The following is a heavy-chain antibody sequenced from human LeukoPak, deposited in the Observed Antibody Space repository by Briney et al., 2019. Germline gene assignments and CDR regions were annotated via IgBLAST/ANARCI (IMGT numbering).Heavy chain of an antibody. D-gene: IGHD6-19*01. CDR1: GGSISSYY. CDR2: IYYSGST. Sequence: SETLSLTCTVSGGSISSYYWSWIRQPPGKGLEWIGYIYYSGSTNYNPSLKSRVTISVDTSKNQFSLKLSSVTAADTAVYYCARQGFRSGSGWSHVTYHFDYWGQGTLVTVSS. CDR3: ARQGFRSGSGWSHVTYHFDY. V-gene: IGHV4-59*08. J-gene: IGHJ4*02.